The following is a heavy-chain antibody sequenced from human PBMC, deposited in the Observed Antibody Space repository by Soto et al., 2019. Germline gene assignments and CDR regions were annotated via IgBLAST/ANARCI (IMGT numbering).Heavy chain of an antibody. D-gene: IGHD2-2*01. Sequence: QVQLQQWGAGLLKPSETLSLTCAVYGGSFSGYYWSWIRQPPGKGLEWIGEINHSGSTNYNPSLKRRVSVAVDTSKNQFSLKLSSVTAADTAVYYCARLAHLTIVVGPAAPNWFDPWGQGTLVTVSS. CDR1: GGSFSGYY. CDR2: INHSGST. J-gene: IGHJ5*02. CDR3: ARLAHLTIVVGPAAPNWFDP. V-gene: IGHV4-34*01.